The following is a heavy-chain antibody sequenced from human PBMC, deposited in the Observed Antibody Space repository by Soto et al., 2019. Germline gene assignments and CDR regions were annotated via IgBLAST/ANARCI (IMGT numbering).Heavy chain of an antibody. CDR1: GYTFITYG. J-gene: IGHJ4*02. CDR2: ISAYNGNT. CDR3: ARGTYKDF. D-gene: IGHD1-1*01. V-gene: IGHV1-18*01. Sequence: QVQLVQSGAEVKKPGASVKVSCKASGYTFITYGINWVRQAPGQELEWMAWISAYNGNTYYAQNFQGRVTITTDTSTSTAYMELRSLRSDDTAIYYCARGTYKDFWGQGTLVTVSS.